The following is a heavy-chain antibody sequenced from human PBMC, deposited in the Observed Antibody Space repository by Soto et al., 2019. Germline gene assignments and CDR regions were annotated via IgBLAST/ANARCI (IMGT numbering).Heavy chain of an antibody. V-gene: IGHV3-23*01. CDR3: AKEIGGYYFDS. Sequence: EVQLLESGGGLVQPGGSLRLSCAASGFTFSTFAMSWVRQAPGKGLESVSRISGSGCTTYYADSVKGRFTISRDNSKNTLYLQVNSLRAEDTAVYYCAKEIGGYYFDSWGQGTLVAVSS. J-gene: IGHJ4*02. CDR2: ISGSGCTT. D-gene: IGHD3-16*01. CDR1: GFTFSTFA.